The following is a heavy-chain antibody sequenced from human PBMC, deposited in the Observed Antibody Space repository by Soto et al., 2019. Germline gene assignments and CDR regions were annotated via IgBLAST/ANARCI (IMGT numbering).Heavy chain of an antibody. CDR2: ISSSGSTI. CDR1: GFTFSSYE. Sequence: GGSLRLSCAASGFTFSSYEMNWVRQTPGKGLEWVSYISSSGSTIYYADSVKGRFTISRDNAKNSLYLQMNSLRAEDTAVYYCARWTSSQVDYYGMDVWGPGPTVTLYS. CDR3: ARWTSSQVDYYGMDV. D-gene: IGHD2-2*01. V-gene: IGHV3-48*03. J-gene: IGHJ6*02.